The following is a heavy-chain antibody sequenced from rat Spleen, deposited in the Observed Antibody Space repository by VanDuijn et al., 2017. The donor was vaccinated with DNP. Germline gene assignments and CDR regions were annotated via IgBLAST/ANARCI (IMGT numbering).Heavy chain of an antibody. CDR2: ISYSGRT. J-gene: IGHJ2*01. V-gene: IGHV3-1*01. CDR1: GYSITSNY. CDR3: ARWKIGPHYFDY. Sequence: VQLQESGPGLVEPSQSLSLTCSVTGYSITSNYWGWIRKFPGNKMEWIGHISYSGRTTYNPSLQGRISITRDTSKNQFFLQLNSVSTEDTATYYCARWKIGPHYFDYWGQGVMVTVSS. D-gene: IGHD1-5*01.